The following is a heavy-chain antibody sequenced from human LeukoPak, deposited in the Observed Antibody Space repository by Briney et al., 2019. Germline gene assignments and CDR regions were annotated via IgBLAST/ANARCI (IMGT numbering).Heavy chain of an antibody. J-gene: IGHJ3*02. Sequence: SETLSLTCTVSGVSISSSNSYWGWIRQPPGKGLEWIGSIYYSGNTYYNASLKSRVIIMIDTPKNHFSLTLSSVTAADTAVYYCARSDGYGLVGIWGQGTMVTVSS. CDR3: ARSDGYGLVGI. CDR2: IYYSGNT. V-gene: IGHV4-39*07. D-gene: IGHD3-10*01. CDR1: GVSISSSNSY.